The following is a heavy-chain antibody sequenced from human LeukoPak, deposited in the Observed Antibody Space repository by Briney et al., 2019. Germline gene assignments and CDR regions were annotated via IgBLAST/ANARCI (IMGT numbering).Heavy chain of an antibody. CDR2: IWYDGSNK. V-gene: IGHV3-33*01. J-gene: IGHJ6*03. Sequence: GGSLRLSCAASGFTFSSYGMHWVRQAPGKGPEWVAVIWYDGSNKYYADSVKGRFTISRDNSKNALYLQMNSLRAEDTAVYYCARGGCSSTSCSRPYYYYYMDVWGKGTTVTVSS. CDR1: GFTFSSYG. CDR3: ARGGCSSTSCSRPYYYYYMDV. D-gene: IGHD2-2*01.